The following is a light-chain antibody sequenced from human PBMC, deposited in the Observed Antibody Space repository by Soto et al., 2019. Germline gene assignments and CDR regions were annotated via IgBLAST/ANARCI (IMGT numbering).Light chain of an antibody. Sequence: EIVLTQSPGSLSLSPGERATLSCRASQSVSSSYLAWYQQKPGQAPRLLIYGASSRATGIPDRFSGRGSGTDFTLTISRREPEDFAVYYCQQYGRSPVTFGPGTKVDIK. J-gene: IGKJ3*01. CDR1: QSVSSSY. CDR3: QQYGRSPVT. V-gene: IGKV3-20*01. CDR2: GAS.